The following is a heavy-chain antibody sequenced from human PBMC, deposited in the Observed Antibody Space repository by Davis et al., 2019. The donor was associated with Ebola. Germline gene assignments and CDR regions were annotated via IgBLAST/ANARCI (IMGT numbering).Heavy chain of an antibody. Sequence: GESLKISCAASGFTFSGSAMHWVRQASGKGLEWVGRIRSKANSYATAYAASVKGRFTISRDDSKNTAYLQMNSLKTEDTAVYYCTTDQVDTAMVTFLAEFDYWGQGTLVTVSS. CDR1: GFTFSGSA. V-gene: IGHV3-73*01. CDR2: IRSKANSYAT. CDR3: TTDQVDTAMVTFLAEFDY. D-gene: IGHD5-18*01. J-gene: IGHJ4*02.